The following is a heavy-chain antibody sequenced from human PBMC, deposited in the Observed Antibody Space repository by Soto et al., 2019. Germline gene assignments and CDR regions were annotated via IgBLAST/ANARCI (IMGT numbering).Heavy chain of an antibody. CDR3: ARWAGRYYYMYV. CDR2: IYYSGST. CDR1: GGSISSYY. V-gene: IGHV4-59*08. Sequence: SETLSLTCTVSGGSISSYYWSWIRQPPGKGLEWIGYIYYSGSTNYNPSLKSRVTISVDTSKNQFSLKLSSVTAADTAVYYCARWAGRYYYMYVWGKGTTVTVSS. J-gene: IGHJ6*03.